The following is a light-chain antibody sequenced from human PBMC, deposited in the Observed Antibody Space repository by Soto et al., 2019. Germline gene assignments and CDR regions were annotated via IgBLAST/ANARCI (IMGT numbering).Light chain of an antibody. CDR2: EVS. V-gene: IGLV2-8*01. J-gene: IGLJ2*01. CDR3: VSYAGSNKLV. Sequence: QSALTQPPSASGSPGQSVTISCTGTSSDVGGYNYVSWYQQHPGKAPKLMIYEVSKRPSGVPDRFSGSKSGNTASLTVSGLQADDEADYYCVSYAGSNKLVFGGGTKVNVL. CDR1: SSDVGGYNY.